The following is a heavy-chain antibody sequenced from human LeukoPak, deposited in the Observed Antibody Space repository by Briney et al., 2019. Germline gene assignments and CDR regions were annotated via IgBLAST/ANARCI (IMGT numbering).Heavy chain of an antibody. J-gene: IGHJ4*02. CDR3: AKGSYYDSSGSFYFDY. D-gene: IGHD3-22*01. CDR2: ISGSGDNT. Sequence: GGSLRLSCAASGFIFSSYSMSWVRQAPGKGLEWVSGISGSGDNTYYADSVKGRFTISRDNSKNTLYVQVNSLGTEDTAAYYCAKGSYYDSSGSFYFDYWGQGTLVTVSS. V-gene: IGHV3-23*01. CDR1: GFIFSSYS.